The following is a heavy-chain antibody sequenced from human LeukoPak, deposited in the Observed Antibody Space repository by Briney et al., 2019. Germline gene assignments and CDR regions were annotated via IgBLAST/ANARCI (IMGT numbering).Heavy chain of an antibody. CDR3: ARVLREFFGSGTYVKSLDY. CDR1: GFTFSSYA. CDR2: VSGNGDYT. D-gene: IGHD3-10*01. V-gene: IGHV3-23*01. Sequence: PGGSLRLSCAASGFTFSSYAMSWVRQAPGKGLERVSGVSGNGDYTYYADSVKGRFTISRDNSKNTLYLQMNNLRAEDTAVYYRARVLREFFGSGTYVKSLDYWGQGTLVTVSS. J-gene: IGHJ4*02.